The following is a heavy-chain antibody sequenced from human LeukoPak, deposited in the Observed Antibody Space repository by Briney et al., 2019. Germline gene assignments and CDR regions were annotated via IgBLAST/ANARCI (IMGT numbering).Heavy chain of an antibody. V-gene: IGHV3-30*02. Sequence: GGSLRLSCAASGFTFSSYGMHWVRQAPGRGLEWVAFIRYDGSNKYYADSVKGRFTISRDNSKNTLYLQMNSLRPDDTAVYYCAKDLGPVALNGGDCWGQGTLVTVSS. CDR2: IRYDGSNK. CDR3: AKDLGPVALNGGDC. D-gene: IGHD6-19*01. CDR1: GFTFSSYG. J-gene: IGHJ4*02.